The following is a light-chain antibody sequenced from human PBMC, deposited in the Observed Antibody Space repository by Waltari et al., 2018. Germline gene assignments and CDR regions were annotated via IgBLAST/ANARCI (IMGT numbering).Light chain of an antibody. J-gene: IGLJ2*01. CDR2: DVS. CDR3: SSYTSSSTLV. CDR1: SSAVGGYHH. V-gene: IGLV2-14*01. Sequence: QSALTQPAPVSGSPGQSITIPCTGTSSAVGGYHHVSWYQQHPGKAPKLMIYDVSKRPSGVSNRFSGSKSGNTASLTISGLQAEDEADYYCSSYTSSSTLVFGGGTKLTVL.